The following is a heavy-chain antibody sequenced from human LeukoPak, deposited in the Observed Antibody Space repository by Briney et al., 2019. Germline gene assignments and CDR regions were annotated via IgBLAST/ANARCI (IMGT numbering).Heavy chain of an antibody. V-gene: IGHV4-59*01. J-gene: IGHJ5*02. CDR2: IYYSGST. CDR3: ARGVAIFGVVIIPDWFDP. D-gene: IGHD3-3*01. CDR1: GGSISSYY. Sequence: TLSLTCXVSGGSISSYYWSWIRQPPGKGLEWIGYIYYSGSTNYNPSLKSRATISVDTSKNQFSLKLSSVTAADTAVYYCARGVAIFGVVIIPDWFDPWGQGTLVTVSS.